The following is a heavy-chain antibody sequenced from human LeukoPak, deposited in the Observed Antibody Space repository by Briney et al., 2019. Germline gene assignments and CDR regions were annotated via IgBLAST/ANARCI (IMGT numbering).Heavy chain of an antibody. J-gene: IGHJ6*04. CDR1: GFTFSSYP. CDR3: TELGITMIGGV. V-gene: IGHV3-23*01. Sequence: PGGSLRLSCAASGFTFSSYPMNWVRQAPGKGLEWVSGISPSGDITYYADSVKGRFTISRDNAKNSLYLQMNSLRAEDTAVYYCTELGITMIGGVWGKGTTVTISS. CDR2: ISPSGDIT. D-gene: IGHD3-10*02.